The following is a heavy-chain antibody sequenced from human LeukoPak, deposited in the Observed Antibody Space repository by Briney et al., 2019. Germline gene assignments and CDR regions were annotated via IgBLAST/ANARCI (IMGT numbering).Heavy chain of an antibody. J-gene: IGHJ4*02. CDR3: AKAPTLDAVLSDY. Sequence: GGSLRLSCAASGFTFSSYAMHWVRQAPGKGLEWVAVISYDGSNKYYADSVKGRFTISRDNSKNTLYLQMNSLRAEDTAVYYCAKAPTLDAVLSDYWGQGTLVTVSS. CDR2: ISYDGSNK. CDR1: GFTFSSYA. D-gene: IGHD6-6*01. V-gene: IGHV3-30-3*01.